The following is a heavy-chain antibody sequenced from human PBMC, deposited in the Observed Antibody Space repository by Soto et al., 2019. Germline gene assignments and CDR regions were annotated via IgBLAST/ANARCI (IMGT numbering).Heavy chain of an antibody. CDR1: GGSFSGYY. CDR2: INHSGST. J-gene: IGHJ6*03. CDR3: ARGGHGSGSYYRYYYYYMDV. Sequence: SETLSLTCAVYGGSFSGYYWSWIRQPPGKGLEWIGEINHSGSTNYNPSLQSRVTIAVETSKNQFSLKLSSVTAADTAVYYCARGGHGSGSYYRYYYYYMDVWGKGTTVTVSS. V-gene: IGHV4-34*01. D-gene: IGHD3-10*01.